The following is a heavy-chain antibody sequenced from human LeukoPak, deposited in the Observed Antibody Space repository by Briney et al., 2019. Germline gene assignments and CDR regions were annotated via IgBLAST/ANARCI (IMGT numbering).Heavy chain of an antibody. D-gene: IGHD3-10*01. V-gene: IGHV4-59*08. Sequence: SETLSLTCTVSGGSISSYYWSWIRQPPGKGLEWIGYIYYSGNTNYNPSLKSRVTISVDTSKNQFSLKLSSVTAADTAVYCCAGGRSRGYYYMDVWGKGTTVTVSS. CDR2: IYYSGNT. J-gene: IGHJ6*03. CDR1: GGSISSYY. CDR3: AGGRSRGYYYMDV.